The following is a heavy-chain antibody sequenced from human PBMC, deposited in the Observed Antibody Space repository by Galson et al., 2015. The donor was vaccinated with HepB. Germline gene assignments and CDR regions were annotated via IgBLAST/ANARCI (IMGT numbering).Heavy chain of an antibody. CDR1: GFTFSSYS. V-gene: IGHV3-21*01. J-gene: IGHJ6*02. CDR2: ISSSSSYI. Sequence: SLRLSCAASGFTFSSYSMNWVRQAPGKGLEWVSSISSSSSYIYYADSVKGRFTISRDNAKNSLYLQMNSLRAEDTAVYYCAKTGYYYDSSADAGMDVWGQGTTVTVSS. D-gene: IGHD3-22*01. CDR3: AKTGYYYDSSADAGMDV.